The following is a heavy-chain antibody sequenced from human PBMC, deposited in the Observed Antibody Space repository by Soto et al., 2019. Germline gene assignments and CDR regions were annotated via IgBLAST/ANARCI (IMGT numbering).Heavy chain of an antibody. J-gene: IGHJ6*02. V-gene: IGHV1-69*13. CDR3: ASSYGSGSYYRGMNYYYYGMDV. Sequence: ASVKVSCKASGGTFSSYAISWVRQAPGQGLEWMGGIIPIFGTANYAQKFQGRVTITADESTSTAYMELSSLRSEDTAVYYCASSYGSGSYYRGMNYYYYGMDVWGQGTTVTVSS. CDR1: GGTFSSYA. CDR2: IIPIFGTA. D-gene: IGHD3-10*01.